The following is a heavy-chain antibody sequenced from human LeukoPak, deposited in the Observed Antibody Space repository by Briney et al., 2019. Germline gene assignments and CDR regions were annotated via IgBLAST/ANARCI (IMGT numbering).Heavy chain of an antibody. CDR1: GFTFSSYG. Sequence: GSLRLSCAASGFTFSSYGMHWVRQAPGKGLEWVAVISYDGSNKYYADSVKGRFTISRDNSKNTLYLQMNSLRAEDTAVYYCAKDILIAAAQWDGMDAWGQGTTVTVSS. D-gene: IGHD6-13*01. J-gene: IGHJ6*02. V-gene: IGHV3-30*18. CDR3: AKDILIAAAQWDGMDA. CDR2: ISYDGSNK.